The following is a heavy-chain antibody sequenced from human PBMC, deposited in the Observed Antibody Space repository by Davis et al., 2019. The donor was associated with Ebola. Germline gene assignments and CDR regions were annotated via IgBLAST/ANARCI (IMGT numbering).Heavy chain of an antibody. J-gene: IGHJ6*02. V-gene: IGHV3-7*01. D-gene: IGHD3-9*01. CDR2: IKQDGSEK. Sequence: GESLKISCAASGFTFSSYWMSWVRQAPGKGLEWVANIKQDGSEKYYVDSVKGRFTISRDNAKNSLYLQMNSLRAEDTAVYYCASTIFFRMDVWGQGTTVTVSS. CDR3: ASTIFFRMDV. CDR1: GFTFSSYW.